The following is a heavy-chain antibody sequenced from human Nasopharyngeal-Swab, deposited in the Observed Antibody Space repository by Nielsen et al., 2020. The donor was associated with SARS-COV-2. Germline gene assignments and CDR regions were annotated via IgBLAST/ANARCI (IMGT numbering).Heavy chain of an antibody. Sequence: GESLKISCAASGFTFSSYGMHWVRQAPGKGLEWVAVISYDGSNKYYADSVKGRFTISRDNSKNTLYLQMNSLRAEDTAVYYCAREAFDSTTYYYYMDVWGKGTTVTVSS. CDR1: GFTFSSYG. J-gene: IGHJ6*03. CDR2: ISYDGSNK. D-gene: IGHD1-1*01. CDR3: AREAFDSTTYYYYMDV. V-gene: IGHV3-30*03.